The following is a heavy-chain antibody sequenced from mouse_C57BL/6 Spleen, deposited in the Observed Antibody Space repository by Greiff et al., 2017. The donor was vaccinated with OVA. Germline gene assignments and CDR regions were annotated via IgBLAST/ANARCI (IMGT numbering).Heavy chain of an antibody. D-gene: IGHD1-1*01. CDR1: GYSITSGYY. CDR3: ARDTTVVATGYFDV. Sequence: EVKLMESGPGLVKPSQSLSLTCSVTGYSITSGYYWNWIRQFPGNKLEWMGYISYDGSNNYNPSLKNRISITRDTSKNQFFLKLNSVTTEDTATYYCARDTTVVATGYFDVWGTGTTVTVSS. J-gene: IGHJ1*03. CDR2: ISYDGSN. V-gene: IGHV3-6*01.